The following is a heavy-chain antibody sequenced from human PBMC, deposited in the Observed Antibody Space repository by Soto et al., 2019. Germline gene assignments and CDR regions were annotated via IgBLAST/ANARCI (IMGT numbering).Heavy chain of an antibody. J-gene: IGHJ6*02. V-gene: IGHV1-58*01. CDR3: AASGARSSLYGMDV. D-gene: IGHD6-6*01. CDR1: GFTFTSSA. Sequence: SVKRSCKASGFTFTSSAVQWVRQARGQRLEWIGWIVVGSGNTNYAQKFQERVTITRDMSTSTAYMELSSLRSEDTAVYYCAASGARSSLYGMDVWGQGTTVTVSS. CDR2: IVVGSGNT.